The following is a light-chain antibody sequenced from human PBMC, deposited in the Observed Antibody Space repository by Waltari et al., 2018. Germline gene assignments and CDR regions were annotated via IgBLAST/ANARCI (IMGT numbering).Light chain of an antibody. CDR3: QQYNSLWT. V-gene: IGKV1-5*01. CDR1: QSISSW. Sequence: DIQMTQSPSTLSASVGDRVTITCRASQSISSWLAWYQQKPGKALKLLIYDASSLESGGPSRFSGSGSGTEFTLTISSLQPDDFATYYCQQYNSLWTFGQGTKVEIK. CDR2: DAS. J-gene: IGKJ1*01.